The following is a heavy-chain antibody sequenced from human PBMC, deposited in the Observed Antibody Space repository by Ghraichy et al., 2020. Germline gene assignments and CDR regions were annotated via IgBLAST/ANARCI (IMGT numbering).Heavy chain of an antibody. CDR2: INPNSGGT. CDR1: GYTFTGYY. V-gene: IGHV1-2*04. CDR3: AREYCSSTSCYGAFGI. Sequence: ASVKVSCKASGYTFTGYYMHWVRQAPGQGLEWMGWINPNSGGTNYAQKFQGWVTMTRDTSISTAYMELSRLRSDDTAVYYCAREYCSSTSCYGAFGIWGQGTMVTVSS. D-gene: IGHD2-2*01. J-gene: IGHJ3*02.